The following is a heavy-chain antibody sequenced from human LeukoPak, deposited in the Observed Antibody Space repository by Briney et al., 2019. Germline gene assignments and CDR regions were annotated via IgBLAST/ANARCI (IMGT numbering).Heavy chain of an antibody. V-gene: IGHV3-74*01. J-gene: IGHJ4*02. D-gene: IGHD3-3*01. Sequence: SGGSLRLSCAASGFTFSSHWMHWVRQTPGKGLVWVSRISENRYTTNYADSVKGRFTISRDNAKNTVYLQMNSLRVEDTAVYYCARAMSAWGQGTLVTVSS. CDR3: ARAMSA. CDR2: ISENRYTT. CDR1: GFTFSSHW.